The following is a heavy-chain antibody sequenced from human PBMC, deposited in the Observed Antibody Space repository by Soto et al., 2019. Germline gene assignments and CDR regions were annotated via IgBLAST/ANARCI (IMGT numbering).Heavy chain of an antibody. CDR1: GFTFSSYA. D-gene: IGHD6-6*01. V-gene: IGHV3-23*01. Sequence: GGSLRLSCAASGFTFSSYAMSWVRQAPGKGLEWVSAISGSGGSTYYADSVKGRFTISRDNSKNMLYLQMNSLRAEDTAVYYCAKADAARRGYYVMDVWGQGTTGTV. CDR3: AKADAARRGYYVMDV. J-gene: IGHJ6*02. CDR2: ISGSGGST.